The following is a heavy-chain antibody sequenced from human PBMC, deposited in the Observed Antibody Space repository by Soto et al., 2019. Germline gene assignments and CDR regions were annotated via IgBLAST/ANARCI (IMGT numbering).Heavy chain of an antibody. V-gene: IGHV2-5*01. J-gene: IGHJ6*02. CDR1: GFSLSTSGVG. CDR3: AYSSAPEGWFGELLYQYYYYGMDV. CDR2: IYWNDDK. D-gene: IGHD3-10*01. Sequence: QITLKESGPTLVKPTQTLTLTCTFSGFSLSTSGVGVGWIRQPPGKALEWLALIYWNDDKRYSPSLKSRLTITKDTSKNQVVLTMTNMDPVDTATYYCAYSSAPEGWFGELLYQYYYYGMDVWGQGTTVTVSS.